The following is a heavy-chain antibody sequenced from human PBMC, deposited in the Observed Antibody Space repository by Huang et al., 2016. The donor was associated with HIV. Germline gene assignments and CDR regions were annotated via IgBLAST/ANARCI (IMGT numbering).Heavy chain of an antibody. CDR1: GGSISTHY. D-gene: IGHD3-3*01. V-gene: IGHV4-59*11. CDR2: IDYSGST. J-gene: IGHJ4*02. Sequence: QVQLQESGPGLVKPSETLSLTCTVSGGSISTHYWSWIRQPPGKGLEWIGSIDYSGSTNHRPSLTSRVTILLDTSKNQFSLRVNSVTAADTAMYYCARDHHDFWRGYRRMYFFDHWGQGTLVTVSS. CDR3: ARDHHDFWRGYRRMYFFDH.